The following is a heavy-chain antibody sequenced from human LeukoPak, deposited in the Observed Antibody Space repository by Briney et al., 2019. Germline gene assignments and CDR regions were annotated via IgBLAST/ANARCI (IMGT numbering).Heavy chain of an antibody. V-gene: IGHV3-30*04. CDR3: ARPYFCSSSTCSYGLAY. CDR1: GFTLRNYA. CDR2: MSSDGTNQ. J-gene: IGHJ4*02. Sequence: PGGSLRLSCAASGFTLRNYAMHWVRQAPGKGLEWVSVMSSDGTNQHYVDSVKRRFTISRDTSKNTVFLQMDSLRVEDTAMYYCARPYFCSSSTCSYGLAYWGKGTLVTVSS. D-gene: IGHD2-2*01.